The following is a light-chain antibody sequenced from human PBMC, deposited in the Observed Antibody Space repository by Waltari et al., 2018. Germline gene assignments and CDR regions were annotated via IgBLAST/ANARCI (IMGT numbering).Light chain of an antibody. J-gene: IGKJ2*01. CDR3: QQYRSLYT. Sequence: DIQMTQSPSTLSALVETEFIVTCRPSQDINSWLAWYQQKPGKAPKLLIYAASTLESGVPSRFSGSGSGTEFTLTISSLQPDDFATYYCQQYRSLYTFGQGTKLEIK. V-gene: IGKV1-5*01. CDR2: AAS. CDR1: QDINSW.